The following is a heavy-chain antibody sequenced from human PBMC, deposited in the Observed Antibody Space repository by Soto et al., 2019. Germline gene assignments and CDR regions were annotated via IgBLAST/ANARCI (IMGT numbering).Heavy chain of an antibody. J-gene: IGHJ4*02. D-gene: IGHD4-17*01. V-gene: IGHV3-30*18. Sequence: QVQLVESGGGVVQPGRSLRLSCAASGITFRNYAMHWVRQAPGQGLEWVAVISDDGSNKYYADTVKGRFTISRDNFHNTLYLQMNSLRAEDTAVYYCAKDRYGDTVGGHVDYLGQGTLVTASS. CDR2: ISDDGSNK. CDR3: AKDRYGDTVGGHVDY. CDR1: GITFRNYA.